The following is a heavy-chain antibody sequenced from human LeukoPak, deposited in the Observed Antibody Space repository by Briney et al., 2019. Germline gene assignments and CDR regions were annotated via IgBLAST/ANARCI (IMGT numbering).Heavy chain of an antibody. CDR1: GFTFSSYA. CDR2: ISGSGGST. Sequence: GGSLRLSCAASGFTFSSYAMSWVRQAPGKGLEWVSAISGSGGSTYYADSVKGRFTISRDNAKNSLYLQMNSLRADDTAVYYCARFAAGGSYYYYMDVWAKGPRSPSP. J-gene: IGHJ6*03. V-gene: IGHV3-23*01. D-gene: IGHD3-10*01. CDR3: ARFAAGGSYYYYMDV.